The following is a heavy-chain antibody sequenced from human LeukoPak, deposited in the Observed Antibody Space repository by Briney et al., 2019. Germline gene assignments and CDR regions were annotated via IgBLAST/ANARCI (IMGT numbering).Heavy chain of an antibody. D-gene: IGHD3-10*01. V-gene: IGHV3-7*03. J-gene: IGHJ4*02. CDR3: ARDYYGSGSYYNRGFDY. Sequence: PGGSLRLSCAASGVTFSSYWMSWVRQAPGKGLEWVANIKQDGSGKYYVDSVKGRFTISRDNAKNSLYLQMNSLRAEDTAVYYCARDYYGSGSYYNRGFDYWGQGTLVTVSS. CDR1: GVTFSSYW. CDR2: IKQDGSGK.